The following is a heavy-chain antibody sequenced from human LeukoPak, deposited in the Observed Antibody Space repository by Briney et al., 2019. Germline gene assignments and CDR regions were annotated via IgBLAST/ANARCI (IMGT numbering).Heavy chain of an antibody. V-gene: IGHV3-30*03. Sequence: PGGSLRLSCAASGFTFSSYSMNWVRQAPGKGLEWVAFISYDGTYKYYADSVKGRFTISRDNSKNTLYLQMNSLRAADTAVYYCARDSMVRGDHWGQGTLVTVSS. D-gene: IGHD3-10*01. CDR2: ISYDGTYK. CDR1: GFTFSSYS. J-gene: IGHJ4*02. CDR3: ARDSMVRGDH.